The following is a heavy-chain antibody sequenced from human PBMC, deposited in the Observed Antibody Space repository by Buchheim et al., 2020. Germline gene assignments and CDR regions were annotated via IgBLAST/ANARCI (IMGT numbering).Heavy chain of an antibody. D-gene: IGHD2-21*02. V-gene: IGHV3-30*18. CDR3: AKAIVVVTAIPDY. Sequence: QVQLVESGGGVVQPGRSLRLSCAASGFTFSSYGMHWVRQAPGKGLEWVAVISYDGSNKYYADSVKGRFTISRDNSKNTLYLQMNSLRAEDTAVYYYAKAIVVVTAIPDYWGQGTL. CDR1: GFTFSSYG. CDR2: ISYDGSNK. J-gene: IGHJ4*02.